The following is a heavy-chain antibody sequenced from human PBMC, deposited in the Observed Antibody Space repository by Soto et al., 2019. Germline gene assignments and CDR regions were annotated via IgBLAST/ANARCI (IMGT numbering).Heavy chain of an antibody. J-gene: IGHJ4*02. D-gene: IGHD3-10*01. Sequence: QVQLVQSGAEVKKPGSSVKVSCKASGGTFSSYTISWVRQAPGQGLEWMGRIIPILGIANYAQKFQGRVTITADKSTSAAYMELSSLRSAATAVYYCARDGMAYYDYFAYWGQGTLVTVSS. CDR2: IIPILGIA. CDR1: GGTFSSYT. V-gene: IGHV1-69*08. CDR3: ARDGMAYYDYFAY.